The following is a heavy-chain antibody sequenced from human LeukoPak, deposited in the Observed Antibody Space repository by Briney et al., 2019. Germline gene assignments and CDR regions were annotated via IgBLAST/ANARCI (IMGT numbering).Heavy chain of an antibody. V-gene: IGHV1-18*01. J-gene: IGHJ4*02. CDR1: GYTFTSHD. CDR3: ARGSYYDSSGYYSPLFDY. Sequence: ASVKVSCKAPGYTFTSHDINWVRQATGQGLEWMGWISGYNGNTNYAQKVQGRVTMTTETSTSTAYMELRSLRSDDTAVYCCARGSYYDSSGYYSPLFDYWGQGTLVTVSS. D-gene: IGHD3-22*01. CDR2: ISGYNGNT.